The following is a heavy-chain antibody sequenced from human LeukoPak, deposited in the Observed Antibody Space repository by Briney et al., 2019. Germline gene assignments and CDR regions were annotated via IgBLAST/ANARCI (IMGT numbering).Heavy chain of an antibody. V-gene: IGHV3-23*01. CDR2: ISGGAIST. CDR1: GFTFSSYG. D-gene: IGHD2-15*01. Sequence: PGGTLRLSCAASGFTFSSYGMSWVRQAPGKGLEWVSAISGGAISTYYADSVKGRFTISRDNSKNTLYLQMNSLRAEDTAVYYCAKAPVTSCRGAFCYPFDYWGQGTLVTVSS. CDR3: AKAPVTSCRGAFCYPFDY. J-gene: IGHJ4*02.